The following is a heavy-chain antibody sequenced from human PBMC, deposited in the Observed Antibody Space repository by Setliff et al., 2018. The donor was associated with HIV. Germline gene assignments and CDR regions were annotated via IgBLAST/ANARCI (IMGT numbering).Heavy chain of an antibody. Sequence: SETLSLTCNVSGYSLSSGFYWGWFRQPPGKGLEWIGNIFHTGNTDQNPSLKSRVTLSVETYENQFSLRLNSVTAADTAVYYGARRTIWGDAFDIWGQGTMVTVSS. V-gene: IGHV4-38-2*02. CDR1: GYSLSSGFY. CDR2: IFHTGNT. J-gene: IGHJ3*02. D-gene: IGHD3-16*01. CDR3: ARRTIWGDAFDI.